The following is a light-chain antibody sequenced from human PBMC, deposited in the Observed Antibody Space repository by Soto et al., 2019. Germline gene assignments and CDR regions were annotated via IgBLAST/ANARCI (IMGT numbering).Light chain of an antibody. J-gene: IGKJ1*01. V-gene: IGKV3-20*01. Sequence: EMVLTQSPATLSLSTGESATLSCRASQSVSSSYLAWYQQKPGQAPRLLIYAASSRATGIPDRFSGSGSGTVFNLTISRLEPEDFAVYYFHHDGSSQWTFGHGTQVEIK. CDR3: HHDGSSQWT. CDR2: AAS. CDR1: QSVSSSY.